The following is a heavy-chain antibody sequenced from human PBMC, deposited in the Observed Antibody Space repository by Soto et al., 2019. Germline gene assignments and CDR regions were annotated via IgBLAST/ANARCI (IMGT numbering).Heavy chain of an antibody. Sequence: EVQLVESGGGLVKPGGSLRLSCAASGFTFSSYSMNWVRQAPGKGLEWVSSISSSSSYIYYADPVKGRFTISRDNAKNSLYLQMNSLRAEDTAVYYCARQDSSGWPLWGQGTLVTVSS. CDR1: GFTFSSYS. CDR3: ARQDSSGWPL. J-gene: IGHJ4*02. D-gene: IGHD6-19*01. V-gene: IGHV3-21*01. CDR2: ISSSSSYI.